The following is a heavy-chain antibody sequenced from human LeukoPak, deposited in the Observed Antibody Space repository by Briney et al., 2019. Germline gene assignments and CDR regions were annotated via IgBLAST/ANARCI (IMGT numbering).Heavy chain of an antibody. V-gene: IGHV3-66*01. D-gene: IGHD4-17*01. CDR1: GFTFDDYA. CDR3: ARDPGDYGDNDY. Sequence: GGSLRLSCAASGFTFDDYAMHWVRQAPGKGLEWVSVIYSGGSTYYADSVKGRFTISRDNSKNTLYLQMNSLRAEDTAVYYCARDPGDYGDNDYWGQGTLVTVSS. J-gene: IGHJ4*02. CDR2: IYSGGST.